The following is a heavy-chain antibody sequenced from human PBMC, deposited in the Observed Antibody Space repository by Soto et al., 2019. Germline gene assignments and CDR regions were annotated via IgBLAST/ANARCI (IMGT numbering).Heavy chain of an antibody. V-gene: IGHV3-9*01. CDR1: GFTFDDYA. CDR2: LRWNSGSV. D-gene: IGHD2-8*02. Sequence: PXGSLRLSCAASGFTFDDYAMYWVRQAPGRGLEWVSGLRWNSGSVDYADSVKGRFTISRDNAKNSLYLQMNSLRAEDTALYYCAKDRSVYCTRARCARRAYFYYYGMDVCGQGTTVTVSS. J-gene: IGHJ6*02. CDR3: AKDRSVYCTRARCARRAYFYYYGMDV.